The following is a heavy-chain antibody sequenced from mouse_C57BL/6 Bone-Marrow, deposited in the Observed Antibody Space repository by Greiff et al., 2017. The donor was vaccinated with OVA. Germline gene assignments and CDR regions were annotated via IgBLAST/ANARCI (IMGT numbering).Heavy chain of an antibody. D-gene: IGHD2-10*02. J-gene: IGHJ4*01. CDR1: GFNIKDDY. CDR2: IDHENGDT. Sequence: VQLQQPGAELVKPGASVKLSCTASGFNIKDDYMHWVKQRPEQGLEWIGWIDHENGDTEYASKFQGKGTITADTDSNTAYLQLSSLTSEDTAVYYCTTRGYGNYERAMDYWGQGTSVTVSS. CDR3: TTRGYGNYERAMDY. V-gene: IGHV14-4*01.